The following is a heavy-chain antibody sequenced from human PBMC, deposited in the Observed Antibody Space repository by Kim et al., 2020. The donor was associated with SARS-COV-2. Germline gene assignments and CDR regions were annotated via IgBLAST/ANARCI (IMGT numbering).Heavy chain of an antibody. Sequence: NSAPTTKGRITISVDTSQNPFSLTLSSVTAADTAVYYCARGFRLFDYWGQGTLVTVSS. V-gene: IGHV4-59*09. J-gene: IGHJ4*02. CDR3: ARGFRLFDY.